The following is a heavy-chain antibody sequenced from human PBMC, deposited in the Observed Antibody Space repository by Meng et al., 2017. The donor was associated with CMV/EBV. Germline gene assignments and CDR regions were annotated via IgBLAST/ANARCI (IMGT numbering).Heavy chain of an antibody. V-gene: IGHV3-53*01. CDR2: IYSGGST. CDR1: GFTVSSNY. Sequence: GESLKISCAASGFTVSSNYMSWVRQAPGKGLEWVSVIYSGGSTYYADSVKGRFTISRDNAKNSLYLQMNSLRAEDTAVYYCARDGEVGATLYYYYGMDVWGQGTTVTVSS. CDR3: ARDGEVGATLYYYYGMDV. J-gene: IGHJ6*02. D-gene: IGHD1-26*01.